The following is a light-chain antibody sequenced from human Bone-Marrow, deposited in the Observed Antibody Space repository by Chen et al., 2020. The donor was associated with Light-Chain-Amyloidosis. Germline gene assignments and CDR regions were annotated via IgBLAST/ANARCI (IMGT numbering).Light chain of an antibody. J-gene: IGLJ2*01. CDR2: DTD. Sequence: QAVVTQEPSLTVSPGGTVTLTCDSSTGPVTSGHYPYWFQQKPGQAPRALISDTDNKHSWAPARLSDARSGNKAARTLSGAQPEDEADYYCLLSVDSAQVLVGGGTKLTGL. CDR3: LLSVDSAQVL. CDR1: TGPVTSGHY. V-gene: IGLV7-46*01.